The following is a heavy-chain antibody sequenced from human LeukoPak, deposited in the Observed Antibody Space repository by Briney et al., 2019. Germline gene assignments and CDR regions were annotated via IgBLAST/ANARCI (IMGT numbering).Heavy chain of an antibody. Sequence: SVKVSCKASGGTFSSYAISWVRQAPGQGLEWMGGIIPIFGTANYAQKLQGRVTMTTDTSTSTAYMELRSLRSDDTAVYCCARESDDSSGWYRARYFDYWGQGTLVTVSS. V-gene: IGHV1-69*05. CDR3: ARESDDSSGWYRARYFDY. D-gene: IGHD6-19*01. CDR2: IIPIFGTA. J-gene: IGHJ4*02. CDR1: GGTFSSYA.